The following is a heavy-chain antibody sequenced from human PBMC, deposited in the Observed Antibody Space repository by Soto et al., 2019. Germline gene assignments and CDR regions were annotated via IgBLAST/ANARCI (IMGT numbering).Heavy chain of an antibody. V-gene: IGHV4-61*01. CDR1: GASVSSGSYY. D-gene: IGHD1-26*01. CDR3: ARALSTTEGWFDP. CDR2: IYYTGTT. Sequence: QVQLQESGPGLVRPSETLSLTCTVSGASVSSGSYYWSWIRQPPGKGLEWIGYIYYTGTTDYNPSPQRRVTISVDMSKNQISLNLTSVTAADTAVYFCARALSTTEGWFDPWGHGSLVTVAS. J-gene: IGHJ5*02.